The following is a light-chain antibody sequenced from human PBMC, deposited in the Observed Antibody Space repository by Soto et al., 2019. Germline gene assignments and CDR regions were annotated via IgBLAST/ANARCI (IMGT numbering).Light chain of an antibody. Sequence: QSVLTQPASVSGSPGQSITISCTGTSSDVGRDNLVSWYQQHPGKAPKLMIYEVTKRPSGVSNRFSGSKSGNTASLTISGLQAEDEADYYCCSYAGSRTFVVFGGGTKLTVL. CDR1: SSDVGRDNL. J-gene: IGLJ2*01. V-gene: IGLV2-23*02. CDR2: EVT. CDR3: CSYAGSRTFVV.